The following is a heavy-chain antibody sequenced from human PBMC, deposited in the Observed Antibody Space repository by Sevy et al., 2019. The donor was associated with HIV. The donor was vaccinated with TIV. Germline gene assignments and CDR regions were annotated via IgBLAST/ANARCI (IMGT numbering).Heavy chain of an antibody. V-gene: IGHV4-59*01. CDR1: GGSISSYY. D-gene: IGHD3-10*01. J-gene: IGHJ6*02. CDR3: ARSLLWFGSCGGMDV. Sequence: SETLSLTCTVSGGSISSYYWSWIRQPPGKGLEWIGYIYYSGSTNYNPSLKSRVTISVDTSKNQFSLKLSSVTAADTAVYYCARSLLWFGSCGGMDVWGPGTTVTVSS. CDR2: IYYSGST.